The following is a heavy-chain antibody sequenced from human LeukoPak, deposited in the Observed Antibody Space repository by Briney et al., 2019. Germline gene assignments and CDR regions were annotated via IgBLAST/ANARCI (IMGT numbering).Heavy chain of an antibody. V-gene: IGHV3-33*01. CDR1: GFTFSSYG. CDR3: ASRVPYDSRATAVGY. D-gene: IGHD3-22*01. J-gene: IGHJ4*02. Sequence: PGGSLRLSCAASGFTFSSYGMHWVRQAPGKGLEWVAVIWYDGTNKYYADSVKGRFTISRDNSKNMLYLQMNSLRAEDTAVYYCASRVPYDSRATAVGYWGQGTLVTVSS. CDR2: IWYDGTNK.